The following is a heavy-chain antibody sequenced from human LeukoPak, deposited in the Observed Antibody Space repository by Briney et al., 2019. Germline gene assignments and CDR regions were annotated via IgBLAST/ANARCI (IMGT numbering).Heavy chain of an antibody. CDR2: ISGSGGST. V-gene: IGHV3-23*01. J-gene: IGHJ6*02. D-gene: IGHD3-10*01. Sequence: PGGSLRLSCAASGFSFSSNAMTWVRQAPGNGLEWVSGISGSGGSTHYADSVKGRFTISRDKSKNTLYLQMNSLRAEDTAVYFCAREFLWFGELLHGMDVWGQGTTVTVSS. CDR3: AREFLWFGELLHGMDV. CDR1: GFSFSSNA.